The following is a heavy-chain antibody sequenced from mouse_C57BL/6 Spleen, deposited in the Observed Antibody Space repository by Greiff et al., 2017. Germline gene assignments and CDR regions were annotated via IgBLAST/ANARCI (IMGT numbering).Heavy chain of an antibody. CDR1: GYAFTNYL. V-gene: IGHV1-54*01. Sequence: QVQLQQSGAELVRPGTSVKVSCKASGYAFTNYLIEWVKQRPGQGLEWIGVINPGSGGTNYNEKFKGKATLTADKSSSTAYMQLSSLTSEDSAVYFCARGDYYGSGSYFDYWGQGTTLTLSS. CDR2: INPGSGGT. CDR3: ARGDYYGSGSYFDY. D-gene: IGHD1-1*01. J-gene: IGHJ2*01.